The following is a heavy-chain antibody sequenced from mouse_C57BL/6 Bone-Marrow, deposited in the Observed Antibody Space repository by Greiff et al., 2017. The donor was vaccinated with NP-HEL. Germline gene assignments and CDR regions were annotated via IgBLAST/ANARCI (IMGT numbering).Heavy chain of an antibody. CDR3: ARDDGYYGGCFDY. V-gene: IGHV5-4*01. Sequence: EVKVEESGGGLVKPGGSLKLSCAASGFTFSSYAMSWVRQTPEKRLEWVATISDGGSYTYYPDNVKGRFTISRDNAKNNLYLQMSHLKSEDTAMYYCARDDGYYGGCFDYWGQGTTLTVSS. J-gene: IGHJ2*01. CDR2: ISDGGSYT. CDR1: GFTFSSYA. D-gene: IGHD2-3*01.